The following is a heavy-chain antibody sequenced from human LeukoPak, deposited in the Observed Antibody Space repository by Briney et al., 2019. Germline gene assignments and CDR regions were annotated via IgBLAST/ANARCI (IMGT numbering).Heavy chain of an antibody. CDR1: GFTFSSYG. D-gene: IGHD2-8*02. V-gene: IGHV3-33*01. Sequence: GGSLRLSCAASGFTFSSYGMHWVRQAPGKGLEWVAVIWYDGSNKYYADSVKGRFTISRDNSKNTLYLQMNSLRAEDTAVYYCARDSGGGLRPHIDYWGQGTLVTVSS. J-gene: IGHJ4*02. CDR2: IWYDGSNK. CDR3: ARDSGGGLRPHIDY.